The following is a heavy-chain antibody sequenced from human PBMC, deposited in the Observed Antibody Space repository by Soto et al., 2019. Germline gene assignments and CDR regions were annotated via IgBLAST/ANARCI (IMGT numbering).Heavy chain of an antibody. Sequence: EVQLLESEGGLVQPGGSLRLSCAASGFTFGRYVMNWVRQAPGKGLEWVSTITNSGDSTYYAGSVKGRFTISRDNSKNILYQQMNSLRAEDTAVYYCAKGPTDGYWGQGSLVTVSS. J-gene: IGHJ4*02. CDR3: AKGPTDGY. CDR2: ITNSGDST. V-gene: IGHV3-23*01. CDR1: GFTFGRYV.